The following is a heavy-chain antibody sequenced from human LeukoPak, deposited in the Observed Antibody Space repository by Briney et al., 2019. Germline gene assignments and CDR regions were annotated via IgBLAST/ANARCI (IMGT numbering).Heavy chain of an antibody. CDR2: IYYSGST. J-gene: IGHJ4*02. Sequence: SETLSLTFTVSGGSISSSSYYWGWIRQPPGKGLEWIGSIYYSGSTYYNPSLKSRVTISVDTSKNQFSLKLSSVTAAGTAVYYCARDRSGYCSSTSCYPLDYWGQGTLVTVSS. CDR3: ARDRSGYCSSTSCYPLDY. CDR1: GGSISSSSYY. D-gene: IGHD2-2*01. V-gene: IGHV4-39*07.